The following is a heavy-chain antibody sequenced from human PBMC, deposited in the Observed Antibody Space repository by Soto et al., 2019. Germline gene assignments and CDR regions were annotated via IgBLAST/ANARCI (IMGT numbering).Heavy chain of an antibody. CDR3: ARLTSGWYSY. CDR2: IHYSGTT. V-gene: IGHV4-39*01. Sequence: SETLSLTCTVSRGSISDSDFYWGWIRQPPGKGLDWIGYIHYSGTTYYNPSLRSRATISVDTSKNQFFLNLSSVTAEDTAVYYCARLTSGWYSYWGPGTLVTVSS. J-gene: IGHJ4*02. CDR1: RGSISDSDFY. D-gene: IGHD6-19*01.